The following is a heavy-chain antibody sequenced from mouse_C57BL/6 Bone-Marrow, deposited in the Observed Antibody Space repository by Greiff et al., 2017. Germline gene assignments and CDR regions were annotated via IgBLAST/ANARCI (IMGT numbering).Heavy chain of an antibody. CDR3: AREGDYAYDGGPFAY. CDR2: IYPGVGDT. V-gene: IGHV1-82*01. Sequence: VQLQQSGPELVKPGASVKISCTASGYAFSSSWMNWVKQRPGKGLEWIGRIYPGVGDTNYNGKFKGKATLTADKSSSTAYMQLSSLTSEDSAVYFCAREGDYAYDGGPFAYWGQGTLVTVSA. J-gene: IGHJ3*01. D-gene: IGHD2-2*01. CDR1: GYAFSSSW.